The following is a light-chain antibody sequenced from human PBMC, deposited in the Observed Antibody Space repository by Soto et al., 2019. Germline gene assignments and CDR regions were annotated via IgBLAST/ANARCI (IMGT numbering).Light chain of an antibody. J-gene: IGLJ2*01. V-gene: IGLV2-14*03. CDR3: SSHSSSSTLVV. CDR1: SSDVGGYNY. CDR2: DVN. Sequence: QSALTQPASMFGSPGQSITISCTGTSSDVGGYNYVSWYRQHPGKAPKLMIYDVNNRPSGVSNRFSGSKSGNTASLTISGLQAEDEADYYCSSHSSSSTLVVFGGGTKVTVL.